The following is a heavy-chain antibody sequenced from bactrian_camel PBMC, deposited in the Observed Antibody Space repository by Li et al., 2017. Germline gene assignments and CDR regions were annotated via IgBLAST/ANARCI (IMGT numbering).Heavy chain of an antibody. CDR2: IDSDGST. CDR3: ATVGTVVADFAY. CDR1: GVTVPHSC. J-gene: IGHJ6*01. D-gene: IGHD6*01. V-gene: IGHV3S1*01. Sequence: HVQLVESGGGSVQAGESLTLSCAASGVTVPHSCMAWFRQTDGKEREGVAAIDSDGSTRYADSVKGRFTISQDNAKNTLYLQMNSLKSEDTALYYCATVGTVVADFAYWGQGTQVTVS.